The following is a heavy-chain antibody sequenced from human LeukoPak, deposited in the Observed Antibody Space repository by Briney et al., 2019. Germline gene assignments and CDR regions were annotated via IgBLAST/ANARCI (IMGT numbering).Heavy chain of an antibody. D-gene: IGHD3-22*01. J-gene: IGHJ3*02. CDR2: IRYDGSDK. CDR3: AKDGKMIVVLFRAFDI. Sequence: PGGSLRLACAASAFSFSIYAMHWVRQAPGKGLEWVAFIRYDGSDKYYADSVKGRFTISRDNSRKTLYMQMNSLRPEDTAVYYCAKDGKMIVVLFRAFDIWGQGKMVTVSS. CDR1: AFSFSIYA. V-gene: IGHV3-30*02.